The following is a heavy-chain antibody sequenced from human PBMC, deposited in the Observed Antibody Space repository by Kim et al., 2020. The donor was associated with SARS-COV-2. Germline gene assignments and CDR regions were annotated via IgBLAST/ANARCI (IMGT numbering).Heavy chain of an antibody. CDR1: GFTFSSYA. D-gene: IGHD2-15*01. J-gene: IGHJ4*02. V-gene: IGHV3-23*01. CDR3: AKALRYCSGGSCSGGYFDY. CDR2: ISGSGGTT. Sequence: GGSLRLSCAASGFTFSSYAMSWVRQAPGKGLEWVSTISGSGGTTYYADSVKGQFTISRDNSKNTLCLQMNSLRAEDTALYYCAKALRYCSGGSCSGGYFDYWGQGTLVTVSS.